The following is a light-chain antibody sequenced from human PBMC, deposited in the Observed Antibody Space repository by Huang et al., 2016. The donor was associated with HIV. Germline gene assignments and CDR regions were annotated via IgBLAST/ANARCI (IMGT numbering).Light chain of an antibody. Sequence: EIVLTQSPATLSLSPGKRATISFRASQSISTYLAGFQQKPGQAPMLLIYNESNRATSIRARFSGSESGTDFTLTISSLEPGDFAVYYCQQRFTFGPGTKVDIK. CDR2: NES. V-gene: IGKV3-11*01. CDR3: QQRFT. CDR1: QSISTY. J-gene: IGKJ3*01.